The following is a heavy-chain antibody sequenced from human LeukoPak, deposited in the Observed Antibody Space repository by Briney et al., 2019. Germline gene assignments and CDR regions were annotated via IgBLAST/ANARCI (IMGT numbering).Heavy chain of an antibody. CDR3: AREKYSFGLYYFDY. J-gene: IGHJ4*02. CDR1: GGSISSGDYY. D-gene: IGHD5-18*01. CDR2: IYYNGST. V-gene: IGHV4-30-4*01. Sequence: PSQTLSLTCTVSGGSISSGDYYWSWIRQPPGKGLEWIGYIYYNGSTYYNPSLKSRLTISVDTSKNQFSLKLSFVTAADTAVYYCAREKYSFGLYYFDYWGQGTLVTVSS.